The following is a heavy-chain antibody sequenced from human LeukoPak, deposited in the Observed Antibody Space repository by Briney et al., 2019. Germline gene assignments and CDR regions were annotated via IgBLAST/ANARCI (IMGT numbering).Heavy chain of an antibody. D-gene: IGHD3-22*01. V-gene: IGHV3-23*01. CDR3: AKVSSAYYYDSSGYPFDN. J-gene: IGHJ4*02. Sequence: GGSLRLSCAASGFTFSGYAMSWVRQAPGKGLEWVSAISGSGGNTYYADSVKGRFTISRDNSKNTLHLQMNTLRAEDTAVYYCAKVSSAYYYDSSGYPFDNWGQGPWSPSPQ. CDR1: GFTFSGYA. CDR2: ISGSGGNT.